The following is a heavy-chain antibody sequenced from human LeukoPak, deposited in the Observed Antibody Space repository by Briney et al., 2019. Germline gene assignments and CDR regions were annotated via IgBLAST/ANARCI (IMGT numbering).Heavy chain of an antibody. J-gene: IGHJ4*02. CDR3: SRREDGNSYFDY. D-gene: IGHD2/OR15-2a*01. Sequence: SPTLSLTFASSGDSVSNNIATWDWVRQSPAGGLEWVGRTHFLSYCFRDYAESVRGPITINPLTSQNQFSLLLNSVGPGDSAVYFFSRREDGNSYFDYWGQGSLLTVSS. CDR2: THFLSYCFR. V-gene: IGHV6-1*01. CDR1: GDSVSNNIAT.